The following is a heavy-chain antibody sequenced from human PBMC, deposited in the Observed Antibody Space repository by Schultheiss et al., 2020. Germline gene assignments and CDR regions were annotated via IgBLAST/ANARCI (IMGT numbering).Heavy chain of an antibody. J-gene: IGHJ6*02. Sequence: GGSLRLSCAASGFTFSSYGMHWVRQAPGKGLEWVAVISYDGSNKYYADSVKGRFTISRDNSKNTLYLQMNSLRAEDTAVYYCAKDATLGYCSSTSCPHYYYYYGMDVWGQGTTVTGSS. D-gene: IGHD2-2*01. CDR2: ISYDGSNK. CDR1: GFTFSSYG. CDR3: AKDATLGYCSSTSCPHYYYYYGMDV. V-gene: IGHV3-30*18.